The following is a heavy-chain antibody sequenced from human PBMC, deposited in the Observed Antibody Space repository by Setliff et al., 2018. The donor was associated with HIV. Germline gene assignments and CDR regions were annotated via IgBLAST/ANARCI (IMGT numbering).Heavy chain of an antibody. V-gene: IGHV4-61*01. D-gene: IGHD4-17*01. CDR1: GGSVGSGSYY. J-gene: IGHJ4*02. CDR2: IYYSGST. Sequence: PSETLSLTCTVSGGSVGSGSYYWSWIRQSPGKGLEWIGYIYYSGSTTYNPTLKSRVTMSIDTSKNQFSLKARSVSAADTAVYYCARDPPGYGDSNDYWGQGMLVTVSS. CDR3: ARDPPGYGDSNDY.